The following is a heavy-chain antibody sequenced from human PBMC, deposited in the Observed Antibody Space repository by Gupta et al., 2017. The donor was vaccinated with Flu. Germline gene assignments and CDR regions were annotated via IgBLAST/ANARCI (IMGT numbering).Heavy chain of an antibody. CDR2: ISHDGSNY. D-gene: IGHD1-26*01. J-gene: IGHJ6*02. CDR3: AKDWRWENNNVGMNV. CDR1: GFSFSNYG. Sequence: QERVVESGGGVVQPGRSLRLSCAASGFSFSNYGMHWVRQAPGKGLEWVAVISHDGSNYYHTDSVRGRFTISRDNSKNTLYLQMSGLRTEDTAVYYCAKDWRWENNNVGMNVWGQGTTVTVSS. V-gene: IGHV3-30*18.